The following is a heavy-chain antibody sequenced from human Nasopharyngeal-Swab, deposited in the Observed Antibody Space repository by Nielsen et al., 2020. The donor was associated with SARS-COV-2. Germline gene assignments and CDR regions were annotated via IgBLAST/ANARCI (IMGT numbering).Heavy chain of an antibody. V-gene: IGHV3-11*01. CDR3: ARGRGYCSSTSCPPVAFDI. Sequence: GESLKISCAASGFTFSDYYMNWIRQAPGKGLEWVSYISSSGSTIYYVDSVKGRFTISRDNAKNSLYLQMNSLRAEDTAAYHCARGRGYCSSTSCPPVAFDIWGQGTKVTVSP. CDR2: ISSSGSTI. CDR1: GFTFSDYY. D-gene: IGHD2-2*01. J-gene: IGHJ3*02.